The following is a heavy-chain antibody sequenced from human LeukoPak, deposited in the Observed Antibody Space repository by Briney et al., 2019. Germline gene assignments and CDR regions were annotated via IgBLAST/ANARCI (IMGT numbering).Heavy chain of an antibody. Sequence: GGSLRLSCAASGFSFIATAMHWVRQAPGKGLEWVSFITSAGSDIDYADSVKGRFTISRDNANNTLFLQMNSLRVEDTAVYYCARLIIYDGRDYWGQGTLVTVSS. J-gene: IGHJ4*02. CDR3: ARLIIYDGRDY. CDR2: ITSAGSDI. D-gene: IGHD3-3*01. V-gene: IGHV3-48*01. CDR1: GFSFIATA.